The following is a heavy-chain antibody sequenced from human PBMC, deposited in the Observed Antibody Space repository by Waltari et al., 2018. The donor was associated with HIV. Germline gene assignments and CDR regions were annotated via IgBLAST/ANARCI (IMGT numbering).Heavy chain of an antibody. D-gene: IGHD3-22*01. CDR1: GGSILSGNYY. Sequence: QVQLQESGPGLVKPSQTLSLTCSVSGGSILSGNYYWSWIRLPAGKALEWIGRIYIEATVNYKPSLGSLVTIPLDTSSSQFSLKLTSVNTADPAVYFRARDGHYYYDSSGHWKRRAAYIQHWGQGTLVTVSS. V-gene: IGHV4-61*02. CDR2: IYIEATV. CDR3: ARDGHYYYDSSGHWKRRAAYIQH. J-gene: IGHJ1*01.